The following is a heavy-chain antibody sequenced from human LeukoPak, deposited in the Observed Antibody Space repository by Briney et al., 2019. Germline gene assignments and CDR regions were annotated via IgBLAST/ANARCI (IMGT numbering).Heavy chain of an antibody. V-gene: IGHV3-48*03. D-gene: IGHD5-24*01. CDR3: ARVPAGWLQLVLDY. J-gene: IGHJ4*02. CDR2: ISSSGSTI. CDR1: GVTFSSYE. Sequence: PGGSLRLSCAASGVTFSSYEMNGVRQATGKGGEGGSYISSSGSTIYYADSVKGRFTISRDNAKNSLYLQMNSLRAEDTAVYYCARVPAGWLQLVLDYWGQGTLVTVPS.